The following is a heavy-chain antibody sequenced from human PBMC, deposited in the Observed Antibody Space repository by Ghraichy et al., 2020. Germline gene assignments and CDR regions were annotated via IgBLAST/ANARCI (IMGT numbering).Heavy chain of an antibody. CDR1: GLRVSSSY. Sequence: GESLNISCAASGLRVSSSYMTWVRQAPGKGLECVSVIYSSGSTDFADSVKGRFTISSDNSKNTVDLQMNSLRAEDTAVYYCTGTDIAGRDYYYYGMDVWGQGTTVTVSS. J-gene: IGHJ6*02. V-gene: IGHV3-53*01. CDR3: TGTDIAGRDYYYYGMDV. CDR2: IYSSGST. D-gene: IGHD5-24*01.